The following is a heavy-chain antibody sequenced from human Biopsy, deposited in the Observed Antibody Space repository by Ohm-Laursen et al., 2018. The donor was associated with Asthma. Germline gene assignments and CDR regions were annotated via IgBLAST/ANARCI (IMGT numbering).Heavy chain of an antibody. V-gene: IGHV3-30*01. CDR1: GFSFSNFA. CDR2: ISKDASTQ. J-gene: IGHJ3*02. D-gene: IGHD1-1*01. CDR3: VRDGTDDAFDI. Sequence: SLRLSCTAAGFSFSNFAIHWVRQAPGKGLEWVGVISKDASTQDYADSVKGRFIMARDNYKNTLDLQMNSLREEDTAVYYCVRDGTDDAFDIWGQGTVVSVSS.